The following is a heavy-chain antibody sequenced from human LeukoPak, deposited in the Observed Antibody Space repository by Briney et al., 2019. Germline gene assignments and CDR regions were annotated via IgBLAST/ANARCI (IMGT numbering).Heavy chain of an antibody. CDR3: ARPNIVVVVAAMDY. CDR2: ISYDGSNK. V-gene: IGHV3-30-3*01. Sequence: GGSLRLSCAASGFTFSSYAMHWVRQAPGKGLEWVAVISYDGSNKYYADSVKGRFTISRDNSKNTLYLQMNSLRAEDTAVYYCARPNIVVVVAAMDYWGQGTLITVSS. CDR1: GFTFSSYA. D-gene: IGHD2-15*01. J-gene: IGHJ4*02.